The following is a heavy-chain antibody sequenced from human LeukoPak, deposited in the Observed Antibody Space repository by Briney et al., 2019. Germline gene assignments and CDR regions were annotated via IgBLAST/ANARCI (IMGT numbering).Heavy chain of an antibody. CDR2: ISAYNGNT. Sequence: ASVKASCKASGYTFTSYGISWVRQAPGQGLEWMGWISAYNGNTNYAQKLQGRVTMTTDTSTSTAYMELRSLRSDDTAAYYCARESIPYYYGSGSYYDYWGQGTLVTVSS. CDR3: ARESIPYYYGSGSYYDY. J-gene: IGHJ4*02. D-gene: IGHD3-10*01. V-gene: IGHV1-18*01. CDR1: GYTFTSYG.